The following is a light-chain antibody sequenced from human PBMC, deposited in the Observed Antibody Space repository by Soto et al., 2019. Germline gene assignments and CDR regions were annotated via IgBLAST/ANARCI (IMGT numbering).Light chain of an antibody. J-gene: IGKJ1*01. V-gene: IGKV1-6*01. CDR2: AAS. CDR1: RDVGSD. CDR3: LQDYGDSWT. Sequence: QMTQSPSSLSATVGEKIIITCRASRDVGSDVSWYQQKPGQAPKLLIYAASNLYTGVPSRFSGSRSGTEFTLTISSLQPEDFASYYCLQDYGDSWTFGQGTKVDIK.